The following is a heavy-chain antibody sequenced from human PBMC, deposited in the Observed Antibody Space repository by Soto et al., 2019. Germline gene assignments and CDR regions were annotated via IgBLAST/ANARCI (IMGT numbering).Heavy chain of an antibody. J-gene: IGHJ4*02. Sequence: QVQLVQSGAEEKKPGASVKVSCKASGYTFTSYAMHWVRQTPGQRLEWMGWINAGNGNTKYSQKFQGRVTITRDTSASTAYMELSSLRSEDTAVYYCARAVAVPADFDYWGQGTLVTVSS. V-gene: IGHV1-3*05. CDR3: ARAVAVPADFDY. CDR1: GYTFTSYA. CDR2: INAGNGNT. D-gene: IGHD6-19*01.